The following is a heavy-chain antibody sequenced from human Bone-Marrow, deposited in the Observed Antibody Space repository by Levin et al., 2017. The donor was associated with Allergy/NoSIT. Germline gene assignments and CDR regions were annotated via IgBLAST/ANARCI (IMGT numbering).Heavy chain of an antibody. Sequence: GESLKISCAASGFTFSSYAMSWVRQAPGKGLEWVSAISGSGGTTYFADSVRGRFTISRDNSKNTLYLQMNSLRAEDTAVYYCAKAYGNFYWGQGTLVTVSS. D-gene: IGHD4-11*01. CDR2: ISGSGGTT. J-gene: IGHJ4*02. CDR3: AKAYGNFY. CDR1: GFTFSSYA. V-gene: IGHV3-23*01.